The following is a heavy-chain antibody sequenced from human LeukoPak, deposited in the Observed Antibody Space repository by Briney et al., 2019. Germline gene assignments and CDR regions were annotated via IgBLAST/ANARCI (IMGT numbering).Heavy chain of an antibody. V-gene: IGHV3-21*06. Sequence: GGSLRLSCAASGFTFSSYAMSWVRQAPGKGLEWVSSISSSSSYIYYADSVRGRFAISRDNAKNSLYLQMDSLRAEDTAVYFCARSYDYGDIAFDYWGQGTLVTVSS. J-gene: IGHJ4*02. CDR3: ARSYDYGDIAFDY. D-gene: IGHD4-17*01. CDR2: ISSSSSYI. CDR1: GFTFSSYA.